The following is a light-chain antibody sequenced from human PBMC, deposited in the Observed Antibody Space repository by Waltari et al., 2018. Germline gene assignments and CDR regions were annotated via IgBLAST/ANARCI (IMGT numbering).Light chain of an antibody. CDR1: NSNIGAGYD. Sequence: QSVLTPPPSVSGAPGQRVTISCTGRNSNIGAGYDVHWYQQLPGTAPKLLIYDNTNRPSGVPDRFSGSKSGTSASLAITGLQAEDEAYYYCQSYDSSLSRVFGGGTKLTVL. J-gene: IGLJ3*02. CDR3: QSYDSSLSRV. V-gene: IGLV1-40*01. CDR2: DNT.